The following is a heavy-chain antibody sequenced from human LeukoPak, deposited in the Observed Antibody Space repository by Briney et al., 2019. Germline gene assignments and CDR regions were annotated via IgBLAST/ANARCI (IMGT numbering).Heavy chain of an antibody. Sequence: SQTLSLTCTVSVGSLSSYYWSWIRQPAGKGLEWIGRIYTSGSTNYNPSLKSRVTLSVDTSKNQFSLKLSSVNAADPAVLYLSRQGYDFWSGTSGWWFDPWGQGTLVTVSS. V-gene: IGHV4-4*07. J-gene: IGHJ5*02. D-gene: IGHD3-3*01. CDR2: IYTSGST. CDR1: VGSLSSYY. CDR3: SRQGYDFWSGTSGWWFDP.